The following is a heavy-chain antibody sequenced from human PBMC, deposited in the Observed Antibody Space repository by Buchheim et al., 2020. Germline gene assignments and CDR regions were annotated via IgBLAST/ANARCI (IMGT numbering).Heavy chain of an antibody. CDR1: GFTFSSYS. V-gene: IGHV3-21*01. J-gene: IGHJ6*02. CDR3: ARWPSYYYDSSGYYYGMDV. Sequence: EVQLVESGGGLVKPGGSLRLSCAASGFTFSSYSMNWVRQAPGKGLEWVSSISSSSSYIYYADSVKGRFTIYRDNAKNSMYLQMNSLRAEDTAVYYCARWPSYYYDSSGYYYGMDVWGQGTT. D-gene: IGHD3-22*01. CDR2: ISSSSSYI.